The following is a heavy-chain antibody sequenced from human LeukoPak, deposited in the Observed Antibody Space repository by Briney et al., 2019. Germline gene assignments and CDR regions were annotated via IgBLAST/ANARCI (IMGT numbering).Heavy chain of an antibody. V-gene: IGHV3-48*01. J-gene: IGHJ3*02. CDR2: ISSSSNTI. Sequence: GGSLRLSCAASGFTFSSYSMNWDRQAPGKGLEWVSYISSSSNTIYYTDSVKGRFTISRDNAKNSLYLQMDSLRAEDTAVYYCATPSQYQLPLDAFDIWGQGTMVTVSS. CDR1: GFTFSSYS. D-gene: IGHD2-2*01. CDR3: ATPSQYQLPLDAFDI.